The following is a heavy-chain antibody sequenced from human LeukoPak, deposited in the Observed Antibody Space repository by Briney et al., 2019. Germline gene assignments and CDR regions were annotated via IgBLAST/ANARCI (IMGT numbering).Heavy chain of an antibody. V-gene: IGHV1-18*01. D-gene: IGHD3-10*01. CDR3: ARDGSGVWFDY. CDR2: INAYNGDT. CDR1: NYSFTSYG. Sequence: ASVKVSCKASNYSFTSYGISWVRQAPGQGLEWMAWINAYNGDTNCAQKLQGRVTLTTETSTSTAYMELRSLRSDDTAVYYCARDGSGVWFDYWGQGTLVTVSS. J-gene: IGHJ4*02.